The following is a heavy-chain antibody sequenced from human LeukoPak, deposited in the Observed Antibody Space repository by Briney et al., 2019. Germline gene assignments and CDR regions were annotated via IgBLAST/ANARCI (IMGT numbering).Heavy chain of an antibody. CDR2: INHSGST. Sequence: SETLSLTCAVYGVSFSGYYWSWIRQPPGKGLEWIGEINHSGSTNYNPSLKSRVTISVDTSKNQFSLKLSSVTAADTAVYYCANLVEAFDPWGQGTLVTVSS. CDR3: ANLVEAFDP. CDR1: GVSFSGYY. V-gene: IGHV4-34*01. D-gene: IGHD2-2*01. J-gene: IGHJ5*02.